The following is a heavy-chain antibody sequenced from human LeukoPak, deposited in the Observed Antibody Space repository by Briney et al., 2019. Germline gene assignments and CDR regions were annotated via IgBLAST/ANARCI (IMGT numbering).Heavy chain of an antibody. CDR2: ISGGSSNI. V-gene: IGHV3-48*02. CDR1: RFTFSSYS. CDR3: ARDYRTGSYIDY. Sequence: GGSLRLSCAASRFTFSSYSMDWVRQAPGKGLEWLSYISGGSSNIHYADSVKGRFAISRDNAKNSLYLQMNSLRDDDTAVYYCARDYRTGSYIDYWGQGTLVTVSS. J-gene: IGHJ4*02. D-gene: IGHD3-10*01.